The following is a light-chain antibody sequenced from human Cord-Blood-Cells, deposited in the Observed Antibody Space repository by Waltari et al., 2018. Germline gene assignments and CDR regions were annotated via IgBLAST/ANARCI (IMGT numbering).Light chain of an antibody. V-gene: IGLV2-11*01. Sequence: QSALPQPRSVSGSPGPSVTISCTGTTSDVGGYNYLSWYQQHPGKAPKLMIYDVSKRPSGVPDRFSGSKSGNTASLTISGLQAEDEADYYCCSYAGSFWVFGGGTKLTVL. CDR3: CSYAGSFWV. CDR2: DVS. J-gene: IGLJ3*02. CDR1: TSDVGGYNY.